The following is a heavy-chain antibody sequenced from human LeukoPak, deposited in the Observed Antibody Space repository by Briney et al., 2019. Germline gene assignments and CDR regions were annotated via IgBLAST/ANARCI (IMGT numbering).Heavy chain of an antibody. J-gene: IGHJ3*02. D-gene: IGHD3-10*01. CDR1: VFTFGDYA. CDR2: IRRNAYGGTT. Sequence: SGGSLRLSCTTSVFTFGDYAMSCVRQAPGKGLECVAFIRRNAYGGTTEYAASVRGRFTISIDDSKTIAYLQMNSLKTEDTAVYYCTQMRGQIGLIDAFDMWGQGTMVTVSS. V-gene: IGHV3-49*04. CDR3: TQMRGQIGLIDAFDM.